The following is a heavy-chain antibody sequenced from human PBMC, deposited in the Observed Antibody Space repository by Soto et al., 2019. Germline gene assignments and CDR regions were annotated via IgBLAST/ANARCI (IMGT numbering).Heavy chain of an antibody. J-gene: IGHJ6*02. CDR3: ARQGFGPLHGLVDV. Sequence: QVQLQESGPGLVKPSETLSLSCTVSGGSISSYYWSWFRQSPGKRMEWIGYVHHSWGSSYNPSLQSRVPLSLDTAKSQFSLKVTSVTATDTAVYYCARQGFGPLHGLVDVWGQGTTVTVSS. V-gene: IGHV4-59*08. D-gene: IGHD3-10*01. CDR1: GGSISSYY. CDR2: VHHSWGS.